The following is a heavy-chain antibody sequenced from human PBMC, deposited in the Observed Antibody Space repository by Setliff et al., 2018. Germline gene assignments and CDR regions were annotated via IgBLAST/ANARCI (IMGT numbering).Heavy chain of an antibody. Sequence: SETLSLTCTVSGGSISSGGYYWSWIRQHPGKGLEWIGYIYYAGNTYYNPSLKSRLVISLDTSKNQFSLKLDSATAADTAIYYCGRSSDGALDYWGQGTLVTVSS. V-gene: IGHV4-31*03. CDR1: GGSISSGGYY. J-gene: IGHJ4*02. CDR2: IYYAGNT. CDR3: GRSSDGALDY.